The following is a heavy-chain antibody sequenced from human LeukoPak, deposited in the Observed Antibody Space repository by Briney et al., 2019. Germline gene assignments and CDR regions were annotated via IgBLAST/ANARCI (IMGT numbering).Heavy chain of an antibody. CDR1: GFTFSSYA. Sequence: PGGSLRLSCAASGFTFSSYAMSLVRQAPGKGLEWVSAISGSGGSTYYADSVKGRFTISRDNSKNTLYLQMNSLRAEDTAVYYCAKEESGSRNYYYYYGMDVWGQGTTVTVSS. V-gene: IGHV3-23*01. CDR2: ISGSGGST. D-gene: IGHD3-10*01. CDR3: AKEESGSRNYYYYYGMDV. J-gene: IGHJ6*02.